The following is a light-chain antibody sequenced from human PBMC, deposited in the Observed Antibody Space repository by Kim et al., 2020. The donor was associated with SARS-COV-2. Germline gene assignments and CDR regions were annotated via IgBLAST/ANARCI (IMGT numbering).Light chain of an antibody. V-gene: IGLV3-19*01. CDR3: NSRDSSGKHVL. CDR2: GDK. CDR1: SLRGYY. J-gene: IGLJ3*02. Sequence: SSELTQDPAVSVALGQTVTITCQGDSLRGYYASWFRQKSGQAPILVIYGDKNRPSGIPDRFSGSGSGNTASLTITGAQAEDEADYYCNSRDSSGKHVLFGGGTQLTVL.